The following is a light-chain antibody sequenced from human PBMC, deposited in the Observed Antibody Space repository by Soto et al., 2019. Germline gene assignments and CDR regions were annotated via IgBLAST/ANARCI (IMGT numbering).Light chain of an antibody. J-gene: IGKJ1*01. V-gene: IGKV3-20*01. CDR2: RAS. CDR3: QQYTSSPLT. CDR1: QSVGNNY. Sequence: EIVLTHSPDTLSLSPGERATLSCRASQSVGNNYLAWYQQRPGQAPRLFIYRASNRGTGIPDRFSAWGSGTDFTLTISSLEPEDFAVYYWQQYTSSPLTFGQGTKMEIK.